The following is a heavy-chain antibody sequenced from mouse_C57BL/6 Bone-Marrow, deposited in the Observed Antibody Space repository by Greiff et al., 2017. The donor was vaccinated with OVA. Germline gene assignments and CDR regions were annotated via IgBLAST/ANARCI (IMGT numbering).Heavy chain of an antibody. V-gene: IGHV5-6*01. CDR2: ISSGGSYT. D-gene: IGHD1-1*01. Sequence: EVQVVESGGDLVKPGGSLKLSCAASGFTFSSYGMSWVRQTPDKRLEWVATISSGGSYTYYPDSMKGRFTISRDNAKNTLYLQMSSLKSEDTAMYYCARLGARTTVDYWGQGTTLTVSS. CDR1: GFTFSSYG. J-gene: IGHJ2*01. CDR3: ARLGARTTVDY.